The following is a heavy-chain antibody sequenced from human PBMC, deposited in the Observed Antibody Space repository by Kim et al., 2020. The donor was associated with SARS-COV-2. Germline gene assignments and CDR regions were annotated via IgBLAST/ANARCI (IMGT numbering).Heavy chain of an antibody. CDR1: GGSFSAYY. D-gene: IGHD3-9*01. V-gene: IGHV4-34*01. CDR2: INHSGST. J-gene: IGHJ6*03. Sequence: SETLSLTCAVYGGSFSAYYWSWIRQPPGKGLEWIGEINHSGSTNYNPSLKSRVTISVDTSKNQFSLKLSSVTAADTAVYYCASTSGPPILTGYYRAVRRYMDVWGKGTTVTVSS. CDR3: ASTSGPPILTGYYRAVRRYMDV.